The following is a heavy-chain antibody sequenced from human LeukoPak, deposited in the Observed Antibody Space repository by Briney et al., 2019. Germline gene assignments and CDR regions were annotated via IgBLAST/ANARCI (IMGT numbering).Heavy chain of an antibody. CDR3: AREGIHYGVTVY. V-gene: IGHV1-18*01. CDR2: ISAYNGNT. Sequence: ASVKVSCKASGYTFTSYGIRWVRQAPGQGLEWMGWISAYNGNTNYAQKLQGRVTMTTDTSTSTAYMELRGLRSDDTAVYYCAREGIHYGVTVYWGQGTLVTVSS. D-gene: IGHD4-17*01. CDR1: GYTFTSYG. J-gene: IGHJ4*02.